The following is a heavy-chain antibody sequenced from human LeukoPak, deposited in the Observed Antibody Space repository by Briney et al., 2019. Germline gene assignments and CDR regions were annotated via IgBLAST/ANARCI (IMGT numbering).Heavy chain of an antibody. CDR3: AKSRRIVVVPAAVDY. CDR2: ISGSGGST. V-gene: IGHV3-23*01. D-gene: IGHD2-2*01. Sequence: GGSLRLSCAASGFTFSGYAMSWVRQAPGKGLEWVSAISGSGGSTYYADSVKGRFTISRDNSKNTLYLQMNSLRAEDTAVYYCAKSRRIVVVPAAVDYWGQGTLVTVSS. J-gene: IGHJ4*02. CDR1: GFTFSGYA.